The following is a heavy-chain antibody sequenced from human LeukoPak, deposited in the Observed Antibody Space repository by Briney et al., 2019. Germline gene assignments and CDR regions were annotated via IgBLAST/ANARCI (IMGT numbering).Heavy chain of an antibody. V-gene: IGHV5-51*01. Sequence: GESLKISCKGSGYSFTNYWIGWVRQMPGKGLEWMGIIFPRNSETKYSPSFQGQAIISVDKSISTAYLQWNSLKASDTAIYFCARPEYGASDYWGQGTLVTVSS. J-gene: IGHJ4*02. CDR1: GYSFTNYW. CDR3: ARPEYGASDY. D-gene: IGHD4-17*01. CDR2: IFPRNSET.